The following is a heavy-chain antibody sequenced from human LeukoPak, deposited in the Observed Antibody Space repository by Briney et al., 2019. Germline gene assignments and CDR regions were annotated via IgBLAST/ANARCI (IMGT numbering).Heavy chain of an antibody. V-gene: IGHV3-30*18. CDR3: AKDEYYGDYYFDY. CDR2: ISSDGKKK. D-gene: IGHD4-17*01. Sequence: GGSLRLSCAASGFTFSRYGMHWVRRAPGKGPEWAAVISSDGKKKFYIDSVKGRFTISRDNSKNTLYLQMNSLRAEDTAVYYCAKDEYYGDYYFDYWGQGTLVTVSS. CDR1: GFTFSRYG. J-gene: IGHJ4*02.